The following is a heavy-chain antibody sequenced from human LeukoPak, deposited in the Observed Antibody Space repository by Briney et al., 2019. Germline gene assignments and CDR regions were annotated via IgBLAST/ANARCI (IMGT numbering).Heavy chain of an antibody. Sequence: SETLSLTCTVSGGSISSGSYYWSWIRQPAGKGLEWIGRIYTSGSTNYNPSLKSRVTISVDTSKNQFSLKLSSVTAADTAVYYCARELPNYYDFWSGYSDAFDIWGQGTMVTVSS. CDR2: IYTSGST. D-gene: IGHD3-3*01. CDR1: GGSISSGSYY. J-gene: IGHJ3*02. CDR3: ARELPNYYDFWSGYSDAFDI. V-gene: IGHV4-61*02.